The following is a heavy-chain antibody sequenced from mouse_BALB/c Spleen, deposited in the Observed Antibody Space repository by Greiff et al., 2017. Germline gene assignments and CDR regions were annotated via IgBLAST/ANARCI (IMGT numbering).Heavy chain of an antibody. CDR3: ARGDYGYVGYYAMDY. CDR1: GYTFTDYN. V-gene: IGHV1S29*02. CDR2: IYPYNGGT. D-gene: IGHD1-2*01. Sequence: EVKLQESGTVLARPGASVKISCKASGYTFTDYNMHWVKQSHGKSLEWIGYIYPYNGGTGYNQKFKSKATLTVDNSSSTAYMELRSLTSEDSAVYYCARGDYGYVGYYAMDYWGQGTSVTVSS. J-gene: IGHJ4*01.